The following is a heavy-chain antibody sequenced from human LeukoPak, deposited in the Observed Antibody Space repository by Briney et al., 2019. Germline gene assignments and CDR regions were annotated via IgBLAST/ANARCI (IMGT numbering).Heavy chain of an antibody. D-gene: IGHD2-15*01. J-gene: IGHJ6*02. CDR3: ARAKAIERCSGGSCYPGGIYYGMDV. CDR2: IIPIFGTA. V-gene: IGHV1-69*13. CDR1: GGTFSSYA. Sequence: GASVKVSCEASGGTFSSYAISWVRQAPGQGLERMGGIIPIFGTANYAQKFQGRVTITADESTSTAYMELSSLRSEDTAVYYCARAKAIERCSGGSCYPGGIYYGMDVWGQGTTVIVSS.